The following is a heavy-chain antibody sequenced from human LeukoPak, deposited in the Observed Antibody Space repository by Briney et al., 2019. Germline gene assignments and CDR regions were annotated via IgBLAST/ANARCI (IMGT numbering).Heavy chain of an antibody. D-gene: IGHD2-8*02. V-gene: IGHV3-7*01. CDR2: INLDGSEK. J-gene: IGHJ3*02. CDR1: GFTFSSYE. CDR3: ARVGPQVYCTGDCRNDGFDI. Sequence: GGSLRLSCAASGFTFSSYEMTWVRQAPGKGLEWVANINLDGSEKYYVGSVKGRFTISRDNTENSLYLQMDSLRAEDTAVYYCARVGPQVYCTGDCRNDGFDIWGQGTMVTVSS.